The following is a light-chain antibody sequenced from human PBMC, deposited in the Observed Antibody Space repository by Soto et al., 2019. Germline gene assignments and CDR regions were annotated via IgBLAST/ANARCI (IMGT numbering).Light chain of an antibody. CDR2: GAS. CDR1: QSVSSSY. Sequence: EIVLTQSPGTLSLSPGERATLSCRASQSVSSSYLVWYQQKPGQAPRLLIYGASSRATGMPDRFSGSGSGTDFTLTISRLEPEDFAVYYCQQYGSSPRTFGQGTKVEIK. V-gene: IGKV3-20*01. J-gene: IGKJ1*01. CDR3: QQYGSSPRT.